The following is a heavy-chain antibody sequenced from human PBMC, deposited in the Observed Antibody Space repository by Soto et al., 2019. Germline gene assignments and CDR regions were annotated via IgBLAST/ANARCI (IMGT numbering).Heavy chain of an antibody. V-gene: IGHV5-51*01. J-gene: IGHJ3*02. CDR3: ARRNRGGYCSSTSCQYQEDAFDI. D-gene: IGHD2-2*01. CDR1: GYSFTSYW. CDR2: IYPGDSDT. Sequence: GESLKISCKGSGYSFTSYWIGWVRQMPGKGLEWIGIIYPGDSDTRYSPSFQGQVTISADKSISTAYLQWSSLKASDTAMYYCARRNRGGYCSSTSCQYQEDAFDIWGQGTMVTVSS.